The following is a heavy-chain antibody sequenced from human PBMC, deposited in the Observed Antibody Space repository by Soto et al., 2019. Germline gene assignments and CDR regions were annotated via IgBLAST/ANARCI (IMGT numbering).Heavy chain of an antibody. CDR3: ATVSSRVTNWYFDL. J-gene: IGHJ2*01. V-gene: IGHV1-69*01. CDR2: IIPIFGTA. Sequence: QVQLVQSGAEVKKPGSSVKVSCTASGGTFSSYAISWVRQAPGQGLEWMGGIIPIFGTANYAQKFQGRVTITADESTSTAYMELSRLRSEDTAVYHCATVSSRVTNWYFDLWGRGTLVTISS. D-gene: IGHD4-17*01. CDR1: GGTFSSYA.